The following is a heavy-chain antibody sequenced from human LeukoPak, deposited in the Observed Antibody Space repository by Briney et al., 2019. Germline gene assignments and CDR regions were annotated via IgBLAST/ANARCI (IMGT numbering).Heavy chain of an antibody. CDR3: ARSNPVAVVDY. J-gene: IGHJ4*02. V-gene: IGHV4-34*01. D-gene: IGHD2-21*01. CDR2: INHSGST. Sequence: GSLRLSCAASGFTFSSYTMNWIRQPPGKGLEWIGEINHSGSTNYNPSLKSRVNISVDTSKNQFSLKLSSVTAADTAVYYCARSNPVAVVDYWGQGTLVTVSS. CDR1: GFTFSSYT.